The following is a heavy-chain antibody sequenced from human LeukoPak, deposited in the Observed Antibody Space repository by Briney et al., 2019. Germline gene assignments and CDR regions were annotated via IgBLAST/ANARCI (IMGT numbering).Heavy chain of an antibody. CDR2: ITGYNGKT. V-gene: IGHV1-18*01. D-gene: IGHD6-13*01. J-gene: IGHJ4*02. CDR3: ARADKYSSSWFDY. Sequence: GASVKVSCKASGYSFTTYGINWVRQAPGQGLEWMGWITGYNGKTQYAHNFEGRVTMTTDTSTTTAYMELRSLRSDDTAVYYCARADKYSSSWFDYWGQGTLVTVSS. CDR1: GYSFTTYG.